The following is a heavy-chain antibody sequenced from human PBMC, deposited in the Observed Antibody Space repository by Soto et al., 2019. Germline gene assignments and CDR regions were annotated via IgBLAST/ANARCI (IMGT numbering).Heavy chain of an antibody. CDR3: ARDRGYYGMDV. V-gene: IGHV4-61*01. J-gene: IGHJ6*02. Sequence: QVQLQESGPGLVKPSETLSLTCTVSGGSVSSGSYYWSWIRQPPGKGLEWIGYIYYSGRTNYNPSLNSRFTISVDAAKNQCSLKLSSVTAADTAVDYCARDRGYYGMDVWGQGATITVSS. CDR2: IYYSGRT. CDR1: GGSVSSGSYY.